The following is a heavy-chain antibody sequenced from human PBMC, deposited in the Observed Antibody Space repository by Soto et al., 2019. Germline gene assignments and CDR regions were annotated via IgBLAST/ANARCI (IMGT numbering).Heavy chain of an antibody. CDR3: ARDRLVDV. CDR2: ISYDGSNK. CDR1: GFTFSSYA. J-gene: IGHJ6*02. D-gene: IGHD6-19*01. Sequence: QVQLVESGGGVVQPGRSLRLSCAASGFTFSSYAMHWVRQAPGKGLEWVAVISYDGSNKYYADSVKGRFTISRDNSKNTLYLQMNSLRAEDTAVYYCARDRLVDVCGHGTTVTVSS. V-gene: IGHV3-30-3*01.